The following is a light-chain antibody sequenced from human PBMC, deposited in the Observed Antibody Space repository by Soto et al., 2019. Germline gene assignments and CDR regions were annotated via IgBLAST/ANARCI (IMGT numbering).Light chain of an antibody. J-gene: IGKJ1*01. CDR1: QGISSY. CDR3: QQYYSSTWT. V-gene: IGKV1-8*01. Sequence: AIRMTQSPSSFSESTGDRVTITCRASQGISSYLAWYQQKPGKAPKLLIYAASTLQSGVPTRFSGSGSGTDFTLTISCLQSEDFASYYCQQYYSSTWTFGQGTKVEIK. CDR2: AAS.